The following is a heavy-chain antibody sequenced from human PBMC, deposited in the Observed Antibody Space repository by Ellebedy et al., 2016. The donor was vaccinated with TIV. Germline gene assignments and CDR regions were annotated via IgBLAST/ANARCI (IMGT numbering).Heavy chain of an antibody. D-gene: IGHD3-10*01. CDR1: GFTFSRHW. V-gene: IGHV3-7*03. CDR2: IKPDGSET. Sequence: PGGSLRLSCATSGFTFSRHWMTWVRQAPGKGLEWVANIKPDGSETHYVDFVKGRFSIARDNAKNSLFLQMNSLRIEDAAVYYCASRPAGDTYYGVFDYWGQGVLVTVSS. CDR3: ASRPAGDTYYGVFDY. J-gene: IGHJ4*02.